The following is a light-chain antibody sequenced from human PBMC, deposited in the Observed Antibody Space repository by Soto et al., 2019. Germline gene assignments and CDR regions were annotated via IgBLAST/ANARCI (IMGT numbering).Light chain of an antibody. CDR1: SSDVGGYNY. V-gene: IGLV2-14*01. Sequence: QSALTQPASVSGSPGQSITISCTATSSDVGGYNYVSWYQQHPGKAPKLMIYDVSDRPSGVSNRFSGSKSGNTASLTISGLQAEDEADYYCSSYTSSGTFVVFGGGTKLTVL. J-gene: IGLJ2*01. CDR3: SSYTSSGTFVV. CDR2: DVS.